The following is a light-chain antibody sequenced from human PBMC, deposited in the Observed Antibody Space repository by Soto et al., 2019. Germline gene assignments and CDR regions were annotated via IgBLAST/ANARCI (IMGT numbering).Light chain of an antibody. J-gene: IGKJ4*01. CDR3: QQYNSFPLT. Sequence: DIQMTQSPSTLSASVGDRVTITCRASQSISYWLAWYQQKPGKAPKLLIYKASSLESGVSSRFTGSGSGTEFTLTISSLQPDDFASYYCQQYNSFPLTFGGGTKVEIK. V-gene: IGKV1-5*03. CDR1: QSISYW. CDR2: KAS.